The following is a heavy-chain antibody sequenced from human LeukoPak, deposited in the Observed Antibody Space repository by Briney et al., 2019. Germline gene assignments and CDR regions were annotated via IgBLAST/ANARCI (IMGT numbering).Heavy chain of an antibody. D-gene: IGHD3-9*01. V-gene: IGHV5-51*01. Sequence: GESLQISCKGSGYRFTSYWIGWVRQMPGKGLEWMGIIYPGDSDTRYSPSFQGQVTISADKSISTAYLQWSSLKASDTAMYYCARTEHYDILTGYSHYYFDYWGQGTLVTVSS. J-gene: IGHJ4*02. CDR3: ARTEHYDILTGYSHYYFDY. CDR2: IYPGDSDT. CDR1: GYRFTSYW.